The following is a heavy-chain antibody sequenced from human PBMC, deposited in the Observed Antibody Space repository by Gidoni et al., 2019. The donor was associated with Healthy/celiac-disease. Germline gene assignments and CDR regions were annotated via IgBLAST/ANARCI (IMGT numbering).Heavy chain of an antibody. D-gene: IGHD1-26*01. Sequence: QVQLVQSGAEVKKPRASVQVSCKASGYTFTSYDINWVRQATGQGLEWMGWRNPNSGNTGYAQKFQGRVTMTRNTSISTAYMELSSLRSDDTAVYYCARGPHGWELLFDPWGQGTLVTVSS. CDR2: RNPNSGNT. J-gene: IGHJ5*02. V-gene: IGHV1-8*01. CDR3: ARGPHGWELLFDP. CDR1: GYTFTSYD.